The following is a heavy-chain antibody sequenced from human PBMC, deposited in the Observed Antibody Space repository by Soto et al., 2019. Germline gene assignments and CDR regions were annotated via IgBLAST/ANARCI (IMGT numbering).Heavy chain of an antibody. CDR3: ARTTMVRGVLRPYYYYGMDV. CDR2: IYYSGST. CDR1: GGSISSGGYY. V-gene: IGHV4-31*03. Sequence: SETLSLTCTVSGGSISSGGYYWSWIRQHPGKGLEWIGYIYYSGSTYYNPSLKSRVTISVDTSKNQFSLKLSSVTAADTAVYYCARTTMVRGVLRPYYYYGMDVWGQGATVT. D-gene: IGHD3-10*01. J-gene: IGHJ6*02.